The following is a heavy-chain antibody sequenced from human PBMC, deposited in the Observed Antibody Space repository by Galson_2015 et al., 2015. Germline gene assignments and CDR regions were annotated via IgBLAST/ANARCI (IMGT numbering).Heavy chain of an antibody. CDR2: IIPIFGTA. D-gene: IGHD2-2*01. V-gene: IGHV1-69*13. CDR1: GGTFSSYA. Sequence: SVKVSCKASGGTFSSYAISWVRQAPGQGLEWMGGIIPIFGTANYAQKFQGRVTITADESTSTAYVELSSLRSEDTAVYYCARSIVVVPAAMPTITYYYYYGMDVWGQGTTVTVSS. J-gene: IGHJ6*02. CDR3: ARSIVVVPAAMPTITYYYYYGMDV.